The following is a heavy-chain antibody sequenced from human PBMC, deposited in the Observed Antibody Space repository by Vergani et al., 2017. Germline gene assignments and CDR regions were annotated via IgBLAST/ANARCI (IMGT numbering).Heavy chain of an antibody. CDR1: GGSISSGGYS. J-gene: IGHJ4*02. Sequence: QLQLQESGSGLVKPSQTLSLTCAVSGGSISSGGYSWGWIRQPPGKGLEWIGYIYHSGSTYYNPSLKSRVTISVDRSKNQFSLKLSSVTAADTAVYYCARGHDSSGYYYDYWGQGTLVTVSS. V-gene: IGHV4-30-2*01. CDR3: ARGHDSSGYYYDY. CDR2: IYHSGST. D-gene: IGHD3-22*01.